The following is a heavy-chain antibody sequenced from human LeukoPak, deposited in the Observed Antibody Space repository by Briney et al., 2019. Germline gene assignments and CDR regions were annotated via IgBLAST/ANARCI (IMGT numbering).Heavy chain of an antibody. D-gene: IGHD5-12*01. CDR3: ARGRSTGYPYYFEY. J-gene: IGHJ4*02. V-gene: IGHV1-8*03. CDR2: MNPNSGST. Sequence: ASVKVSCKASGYTFTSYDINWVRQTTGRGPEWMGWMNPNSGSTGYAQKFQGRVTITRNTSISTAYMELSGLRSEDTAVYYCARGRSTGYPYYFEYWGQGTLVTVSS. CDR1: GYTFTSYD.